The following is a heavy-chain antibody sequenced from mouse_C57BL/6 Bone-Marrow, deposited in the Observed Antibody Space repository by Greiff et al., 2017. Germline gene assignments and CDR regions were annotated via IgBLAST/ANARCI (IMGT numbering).Heavy chain of an antibody. CDR3: SRKGGNYPFAY. J-gene: IGHJ3*01. CDR2: ISSGSSTI. CDR1: GFTFSDYG. V-gene: IGHV5-17*01. D-gene: IGHD2-1*01. Sequence: EVKLVESGGGLVKPGGSLKLSCAASGFTFSDYGMHWVRQAPEKGLEWVAYISSGSSTIYYADTVKGRFTISRDNAKNTLFLQMTSLRSEYTAMYYCSRKGGNYPFAYWGQGTLVTVSA.